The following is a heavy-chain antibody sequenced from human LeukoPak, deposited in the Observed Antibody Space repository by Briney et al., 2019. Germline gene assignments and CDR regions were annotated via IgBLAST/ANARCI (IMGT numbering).Heavy chain of an antibody. Sequence: ASVKVSCKASGYTFIGYYMHWVRQAPGQGLEWMGRINPNSGGTNYAQKFQGRVTMTRDTSISTAYMELSRLRSDDTAVYYCARWSYYDSSGIDYWGQGTLVTVSS. D-gene: IGHD3-22*01. V-gene: IGHV1-2*06. J-gene: IGHJ4*02. CDR3: ARWSYYDSSGIDY. CDR2: INPNSGGT. CDR1: GYTFIGYY.